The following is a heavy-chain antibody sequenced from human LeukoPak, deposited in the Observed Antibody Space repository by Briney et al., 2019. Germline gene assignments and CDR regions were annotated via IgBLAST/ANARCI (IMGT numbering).Heavy chain of an antibody. CDR3: ARDHVHSSSNWGVLDL. Sequence: PGGSLRLSCAASGFTFSSYSMSWVRQAPGKGLEWVSSISSSSYIYYAASVEGRFTISRDNAKNSLYLQMNSLIAEDTALYYCARDHVHSSSNWGVLDLWGRGTLVTVSS. CDR2: ISSSSYI. V-gene: IGHV3-21*04. CDR1: GFTFSSYS. J-gene: IGHJ2*01. D-gene: IGHD3-16*01.